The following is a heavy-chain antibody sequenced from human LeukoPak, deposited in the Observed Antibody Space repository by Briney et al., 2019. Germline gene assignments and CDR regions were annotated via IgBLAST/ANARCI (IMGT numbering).Heavy chain of an antibody. CDR1: GGSFSGYY. D-gene: IGHD3-22*01. J-gene: IGHJ6*03. CDR2: INHSGST. V-gene: IGHV4-34*01. CDR3: ARVRAMGYYDSSGYLGPRQYYYYYYMDV. Sequence: SETLSLTCAVYGGSFSGYYWGWIRQPPGKGLEWIGEINHSGSTNYNPSLKSRVTISVDTSKNQFSLKLSSVTAADTAVYYCARVRAMGYYDSSGYLGPRQYYYYYYMDVWGKGTTVTVSS.